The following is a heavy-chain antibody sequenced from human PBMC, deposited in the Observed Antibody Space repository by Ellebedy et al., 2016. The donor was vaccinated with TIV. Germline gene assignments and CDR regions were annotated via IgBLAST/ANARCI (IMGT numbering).Heavy chain of an antibody. CDR1: FSLNFFV. V-gene: IGHV3-30-3*01. CDR2: ISNDGSNT. CDR3: ARETSGTYYFEY. J-gene: IGHJ4*02. Sequence: PGGSLRLSCGFSLNFFVMHWVRQPPGKGLEWVAVISNDGSNTYYADSVKGRFTVSRDNSKNTLYLQMNSLRVDDTAVYYCARETSGTYYFEYWGQGALVTVSS. D-gene: IGHD1-26*01.